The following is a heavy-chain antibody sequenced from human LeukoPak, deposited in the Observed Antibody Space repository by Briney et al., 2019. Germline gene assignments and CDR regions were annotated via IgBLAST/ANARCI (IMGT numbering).Heavy chain of an antibody. J-gene: IGHJ1*01. Sequence: PSETLSLTCTVSGGSISSSSYYWGWIRQPPGKGLEWIGSIYYSGSTYYNPSLKSRVTISVDTPKNQFSLKLSSVTAADTAVYYCARKYSSGWYTEGYFQHWGQGTLVTVSS. CDR1: GGSISSSSYY. D-gene: IGHD6-19*01. CDR2: IYYSGST. CDR3: ARKYSSGWYTEGYFQH. V-gene: IGHV4-39*01.